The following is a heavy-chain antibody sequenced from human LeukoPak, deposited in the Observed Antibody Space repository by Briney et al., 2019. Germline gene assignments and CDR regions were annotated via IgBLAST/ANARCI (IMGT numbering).Heavy chain of an antibody. Sequence: ASVKVSCKASGYTFTSYGISWVRQAPGQGLEWIGWISAYNGNTNYAQKLQGRVTMTTDTSTSTAYMELRSLRSDDTAVYYCAREPFKSCSSTGCQGRPLDYWGQGTLVTVSS. CDR1: GYTFTSYG. J-gene: IGHJ4*02. CDR2: ISAYNGNT. CDR3: AREPFKSCSSTGCQGRPLDY. V-gene: IGHV1-18*01. D-gene: IGHD2-2*01.